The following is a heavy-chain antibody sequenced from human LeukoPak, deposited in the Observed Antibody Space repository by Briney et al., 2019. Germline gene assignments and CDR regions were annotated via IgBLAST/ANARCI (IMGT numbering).Heavy chain of an antibody. D-gene: IGHD2-2*02. CDR3: ARSRFRVVVPAAIGDQKAKTNWFDP. Sequence: EASVKVSCKASGYTFTSYDTNWVRQATGQGLEWMGWMNPNSGNTGYAQKFQGRVTITRNTSISTAYMELSSLRSEDTAVYYCARSRFRVVVPAAIGDQKAKTNWFDPWGQGTLVTVSS. CDR1: GYTFTSYD. J-gene: IGHJ5*02. CDR2: MNPNSGNT. V-gene: IGHV1-8*01.